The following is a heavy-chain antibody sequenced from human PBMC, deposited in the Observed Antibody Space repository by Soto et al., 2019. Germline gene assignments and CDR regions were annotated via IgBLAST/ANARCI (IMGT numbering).Heavy chain of an antibody. CDR2: ISSSSSYI. CDR1: GFTFSSYS. D-gene: IGHD2-2*01. V-gene: IGHV3-21*01. CDR3: ARDKGRYCSSTSCPGWFDP. Sequence: GGSLRLSCAASGFTFSSYSMNWVRQAPGKGLEWVSSISSSSSYIYYADSVKGRFTISRDNAKNSLYLQMNSLRAEDTAVYYCARDKGRYCSSTSCPGWFDPWGQGTLVTVSS. J-gene: IGHJ5*02.